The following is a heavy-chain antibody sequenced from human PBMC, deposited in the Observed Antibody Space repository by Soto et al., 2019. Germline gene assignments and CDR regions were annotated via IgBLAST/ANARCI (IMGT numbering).Heavy chain of an antibody. V-gene: IGHV3-30-3*01. CDR1: GFTFSSYA. D-gene: IGHD2-15*01. Sequence: QVQLVESGGGVVQPGRSLRLSCAASGFTFSSYARHWVRQAPGKGLEWVAVISYDGSNKYYADSVKGRFTISRDNSKNTLYRQMNSLRDEDTAVYYCARDHVGGSPPDVGYFDYWGQGTLVTVSS. CDR2: ISYDGSNK. CDR3: ARDHVGGSPPDVGYFDY. J-gene: IGHJ4*02.